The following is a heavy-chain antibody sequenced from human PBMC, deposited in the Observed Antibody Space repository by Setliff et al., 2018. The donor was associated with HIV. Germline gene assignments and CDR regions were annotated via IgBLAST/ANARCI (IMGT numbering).Heavy chain of an antibody. CDR2: SIPLFGTV. CDR1: GATFSNSA. D-gene: IGHD2-8*01. V-gene: IGHV1-69*05. CDR3: TSGYYRDGFDF. J-gene: IGHJ3*01. Sequence: SVKVSCKASGATFSNSALTWVRQAPGQGLEWMGGSIPLFGTVKYAQKFQDRVTIGTDELMTTAYMELRGLRSDDTAVYYCTSGYYRDGFDFWGQGTVVTVSS.